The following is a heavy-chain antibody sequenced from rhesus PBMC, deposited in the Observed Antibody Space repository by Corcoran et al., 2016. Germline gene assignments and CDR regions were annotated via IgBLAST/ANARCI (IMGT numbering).Heavy chain of an antibody. CDR2: IGGSSGNT. D-gene: IGHD4-35*01. CDR1: GGSISSSNW. Sequence: QVQLQESGPGLVKPSETLSLTCAVSGGSISSSNWWSWIRQPPGKGLEWIGNIGGSSGNTYYNPSLKSRVTISKDPSKNQFSLKLSSVTAADTAVYYCARLPYGNYYFDYWGQGVLVTVSS. V-gene: IGHV4-65*02. CDR3: ARLPYGNYYFDY. J-gene: IGHJ4*01.